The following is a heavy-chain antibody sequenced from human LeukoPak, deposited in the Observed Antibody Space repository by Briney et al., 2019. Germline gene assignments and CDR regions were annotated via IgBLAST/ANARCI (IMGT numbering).Heavy chain of an antibody. Sequence: PGRSLRLSCAASGFTFSSYAMHWVRQAPGKGLKWVAVTSFDGSDNYYADSVKGRFTISRDNAENSLYLQMNSLRTEDTAVYYCARDHRWGFDYWGRGTLVTVSS. J-gene: IGHJ4*02. V-gene: IGHV3-30*04. CDR3: ARDHRWGFDY. CDR2: TSFDGSDN. CDR1: GFTFSSYA. D-gene: IGHD7-27*01.